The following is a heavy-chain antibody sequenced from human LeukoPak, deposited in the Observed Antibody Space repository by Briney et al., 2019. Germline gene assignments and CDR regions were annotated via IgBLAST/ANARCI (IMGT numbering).Heavy chain of an antibody. Sequence: LVASVKVSCKASGYTFTGYYMHWVRQAPGQGLEWMGWISPNSGDTNYAQKFQGRVTMTRDTSTSTVYMDLSSLRSEDTAVYYCAREGDIVVVPAAQRRWFDPWGQGTLVTVSS. CDR1: GYTFTGYY. V-gene: IGHV1-2*02. J-gene: IGHJ5*02. CDR3: AREGDIVVVPAAQRRWFDP. CDR2: ISPNSGDT. D-gene: IGHD2-2*01.